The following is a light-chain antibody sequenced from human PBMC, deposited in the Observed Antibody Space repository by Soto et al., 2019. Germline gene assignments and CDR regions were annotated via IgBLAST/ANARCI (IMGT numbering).Light chain of an antibody. Sequence: QSVLTQPASVSGSPGQSITISCTGTSSDIGGYKYVSWYQQHPGKAPKLMIYEGSNRPSGGSDRFSGPKSGNTASLTIDGLEYEEEADYHCASYTNNRYSFGTRTKVTVL. J-gene: IGLJ1*01. CDR2: EGS. CDR1: SSDIGGYKY. V-gene: IGLV2-14*01. CDR3: ASYTNNRYS.